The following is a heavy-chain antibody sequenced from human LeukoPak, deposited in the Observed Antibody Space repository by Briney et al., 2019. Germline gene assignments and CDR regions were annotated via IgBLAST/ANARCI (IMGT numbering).Heavy chain of an antibody. D-gene: IGHD3-22*01. CDR2: ISSSSSYI. Sequence: GGSLRLSCAASGFTFSSYSMNWVRQAPGKGLEWVSSISSSSSYIYYADSVKGRFTISRDNAKNSLYLQMNSLRAEDTAVYYCAREPRAGFDSSGLDYWGQGTLVTVSS. V-gene: IGHV3-21*01. J-gene: IGHJ4*02. CDR3: AREPRAGFDSSGLDY. CDR1: GFTFSSYS.